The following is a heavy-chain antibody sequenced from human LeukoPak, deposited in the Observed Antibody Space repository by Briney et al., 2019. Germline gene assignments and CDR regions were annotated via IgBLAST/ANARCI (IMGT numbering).Heavy chain of an antibody. D-gene: IGHD2-21*01. CDR3: AREDCYDNWFDP. J-gene: IGHJ5*02. CDR1: GGSISSGSYY. CDR2: IYTSGST. Sequence: SETLSLTCTVSGGSISSGSYYWSWIRQPAGKGLEWIGRIYTSGSTNYNPSLKSRVTISVDTSKNQFSLKLSSVTAADTAVYYCAREDCYDNWFDPWGQGTLVTVSS. V-gene: IGHV4-61*02.